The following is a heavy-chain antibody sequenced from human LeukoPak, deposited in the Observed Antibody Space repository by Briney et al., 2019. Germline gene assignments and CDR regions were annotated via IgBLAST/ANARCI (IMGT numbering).Heavy chain of an antibody. CDR2: MKQDGSEI. Sequence: GGSLRLSCAASGFTFNTYWMSWVRQAPGKGLEWVANMKQDGSEIYYVDSVGGRFSISRDNAKNSLYLQMNSLRDEDTAVYFCVRGGYYFDYWGQGTLVTVSS. CDR1: GFTFNTYW. CDR3: VRGGYYFDY. J-gene: IGHJ4*02. V-gene: IGHV3-7*01.